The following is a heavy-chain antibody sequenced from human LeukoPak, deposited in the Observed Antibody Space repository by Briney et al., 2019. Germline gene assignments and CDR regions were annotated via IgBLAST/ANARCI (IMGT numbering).Heavy chain of an antibody. Sequence: ASVKRSCRASGYTFTGYYIHWVRQAPEQGLEWMAWINPNSGATNYAQKFQGRVTMTRDTPISTAYMELSRLTSDDTAVYYCTRGDVERSLDYWGQGTLVTVSS. CDR3: TRGDVERSLDY. V-gene: IGHV1-2*02. D-gene: IGHD5-24*01. CDR2: INPNSGAT. CDR1: GYTFTGYY. J-gene: IGHJ4*02.